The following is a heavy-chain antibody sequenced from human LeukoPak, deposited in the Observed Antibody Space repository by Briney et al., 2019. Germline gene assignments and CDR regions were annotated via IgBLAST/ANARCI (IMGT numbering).Heavy chain of an antibody. CDR2: IIPILGIA. CDR3: ARFCSSTSYGPDY. V-gene: IGHV1-69*02. J-gene: IGHJ4*02. D-gene: IGHD2-2*01. Sequence: ASVKVSCKASGYTFTGYYMHWVRQAPGRGLEWMGRIIPILGIANYAQKFQGRVTITADKSTSTAYMELSSLRSEDTAVYYCARFCSSTSYGPDYWGQGTLVTVSS. CDR1: GYTFTGYY.